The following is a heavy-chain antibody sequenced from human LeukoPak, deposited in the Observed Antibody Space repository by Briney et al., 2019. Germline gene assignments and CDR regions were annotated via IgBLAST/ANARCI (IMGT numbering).Heavy chain of an antibody. CDR2: IYYSGST. J-gene: IGHJ4*02. D-gene: IGHD3-10*01. CDR1: GGSISSYY. CDR3: ARAGYYYGSGSYYNTPHFDY. Sequence: SETLSLTCTVSGGSISSYYWSWIRQPPGKGLEYVGYIYYSGSTYYNPSLKSRVTISVDTSKNQFSLKLSSVTAADTAVYYCARAGYYYGSGSYYNTPHFDYWGQGTLVTVSS. V-gene: IGHV4-59*01.